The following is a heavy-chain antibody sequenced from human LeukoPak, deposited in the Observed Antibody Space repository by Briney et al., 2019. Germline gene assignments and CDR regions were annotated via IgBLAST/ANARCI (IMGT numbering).Heavy chain of an antibody. Sequence: GGSLRLSCATSGFTFSSYAMSWVRQAPGKGLEWVSAISGSGGSTYYADSVKGRFTISRDNSKNTLYLQMNSLRAEDTAVYYCGKASHNGVLRYFDWHRGGGENDAFDIWGQGTMVTVSS. CDR1: GFTFSSYA. CDR3: GKASHNGVLRYFDWHRGGGENDAFDI. V-gene: IGHV3-23*01. D-gene: IGHD3-9*01. J-gene: IGHJ3*02. CDR2: ISGSGGST.